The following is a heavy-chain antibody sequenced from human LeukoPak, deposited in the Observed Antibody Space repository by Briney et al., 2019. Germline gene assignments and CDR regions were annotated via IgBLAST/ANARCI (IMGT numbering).Heavy chain of an antibody. CDR1: GGSISSGGYY. V-gene: IGHV4-30-2*01. D-gene: IGHD5-24*01. CDR2: IYHSGST. CDR3: ARDPRTVATNLEPFFDY. J-gene: IGHJ4*02. Sequence: PSQTLSLTCTVSGGSISSGGYYWSWIRQPPGKGLEWIGYIYHSGSTYYNPSLKGRVTISVDRSKNQFSLKLSSVTAADTAVYYCARDPRTVATNLEPFFDYWGQGTLVTVSS.